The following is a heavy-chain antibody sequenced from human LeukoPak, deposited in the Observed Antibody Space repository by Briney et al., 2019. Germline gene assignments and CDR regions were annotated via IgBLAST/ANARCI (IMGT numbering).Heavy chain of an antibody. CDR3: VPKGTEGY. CDR2: ISPDGGNT. Sequence: GGSLRLSCSASGFTFSSYAMHWVRQAPGKGLEYVSAISPDGGNTYYADSVKGRFSISRDNSKNTLYLQMSSLRPEDTAVYYCVPKGTEGYWGQGTLVTVSS. J-gene: IGHJ4*02. V-gene: IGHV3-64D*06. CDR1: GFTFSSYA.